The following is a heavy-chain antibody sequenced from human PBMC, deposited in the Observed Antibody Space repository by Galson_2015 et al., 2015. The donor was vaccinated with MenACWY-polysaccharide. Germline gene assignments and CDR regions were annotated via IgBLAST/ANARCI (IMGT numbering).Heavy chain of an antibody. D-gene: IGHD4-17*01. Sequence: SVKVSCKASGYTFTSYDINCVRQATGQGLEWMGWMSPKSGYKGYAQKIQDRVTMTSDTSRSTAYMELSGLRSEDTAVYYCARVNGDIDYWGQGTLVTVSS. J-gene: IGHJ4*02. CDR3: ARVNGDIDY. CDR1: GYTFTSYD. CDR2: MSPKSGYK. V-gene: IGHV1-8*01.